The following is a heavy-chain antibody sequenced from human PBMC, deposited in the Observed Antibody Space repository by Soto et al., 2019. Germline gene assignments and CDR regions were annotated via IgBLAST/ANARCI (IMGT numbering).Heavy chain of an antibody. V-gene: IGHV5-51*01. J-gene: IGHJ6*02. Sequence: HGESLKISCMGSGYKVSTWHNFTSYWIAWVRQMPGEGLEWMGIIYPGDSDTRYSPSFQGQVTISADKSISTAYLQWSSLKASDTAMYYCVRMGFSGGGYLSYYYYGMDIWGQGTTVTVSS. D-gene: IGHD5-12*01. CDR2: IYPGDSDT. CDR3: VRMGFSGGGYLSYYYYGMDI. CDR1: GYKVSTWHNFTSYW.